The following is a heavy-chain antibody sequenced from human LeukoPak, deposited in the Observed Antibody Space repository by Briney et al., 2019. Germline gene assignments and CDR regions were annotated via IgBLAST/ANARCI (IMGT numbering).Heavy chain of an antibody. CDR1: GFTFSGYS. Sequence: GGSLRLSCAASGFTFSGYSMNCVRQAPGKGLDWVSSITSTSNGIYYADSVKGRFTISRDNAKSSLYLQMNSLRAEDTAVYYCARAREQWLVDYWGQGTLVAVSS. J-gene: IGHJ4*02. D-gene: IGHD6-19*01. CDR3: ARAREQWLVDY. V-gene: IGHV3-21*01. CDR2: ITSTSNGI.